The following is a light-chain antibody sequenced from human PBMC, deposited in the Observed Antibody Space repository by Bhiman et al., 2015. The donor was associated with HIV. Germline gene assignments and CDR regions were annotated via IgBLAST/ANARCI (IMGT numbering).Light chain of an antibody. CDR2: NNI. Sequence: QSVLTQPPSVSAAPGQKVTISCSGSSSNIGNNYVSWYQQLPGTAPKLLIYNNINRPSGVPDRFSASKSGTSASLSISGLQAGDEADYFCQSFDLNLGASSHSSGLSLGGSNVFGGGTRLTV. J-gene: IGLJ2*01. CDR1: SSNIGNNY. V-gene: IGLV1-40*01. CDR3: QSFDLNLGASSHSSGLSLGGSNV.